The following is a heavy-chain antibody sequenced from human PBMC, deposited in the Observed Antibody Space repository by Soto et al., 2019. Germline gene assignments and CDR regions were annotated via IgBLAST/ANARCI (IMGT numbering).Heavy chain of an antibody. CDR1: GGTFSCYA. J-gene: IGHJ6*02. CDR2: IIPIFGTA. CDR3: ARDMRDIVVVPAATLAGLYGMDV. D-gene: IGHD2-2*01. Sequence: GASVKVSCKASGGTFSCYAISWVRQAPGQGLEWMGGIIPIFGTANYAQKFQGRVTITADESTSTAYMELSSLRSEDTAVYYCARDMRDIVVVPAATLAGLYGMDVWGQGTTVTVSS. V-gene: IGHV1-69*13.